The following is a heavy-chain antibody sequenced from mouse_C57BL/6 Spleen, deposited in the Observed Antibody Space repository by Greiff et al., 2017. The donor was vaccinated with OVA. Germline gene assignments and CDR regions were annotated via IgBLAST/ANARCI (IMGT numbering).Heavy chain of an antibody. J-gene: IGHJ1*03. V-gene: IGHV1-82*01. CDR1: GYAFSSSW. Sequence: VQLQQSGPELVKPGASVKISCKASGYAFSSSWMNWVKQRPGKGLEWIGRIYPGDGDTNYNGKFKGKATLTADKSSSTAYMQLSSLTSEDSAVYFCARGGKVYYGSGGYFDVWGTGTTVTVSS. CDR2: IYPGDGDT. CDR3: ARGGKVYYGSGGYFDV. D-gene: IGHD1-1*01.